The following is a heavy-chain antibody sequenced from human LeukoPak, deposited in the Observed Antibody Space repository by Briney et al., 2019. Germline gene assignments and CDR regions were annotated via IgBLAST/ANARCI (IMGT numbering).Heavy chain of an antibody. D-gene: IGHD6-19*01. V-gene: IGHV4-30-2*01. J-gene: IGHJ3*02. CDR1: GGSISSGGYY. CDR2: IYHSGST. Sequence: SETLSLTCTVSGGSISSGGYYWSWIRQPPGKGLEWIGYIYHSGSTYYNPSLKSRVTISVDRSKNQFSLKLSSVTAADTAVCYCARGLVWDAFDIWGQGTMVTVSS. CDR3: ARGLVWDAFDI.